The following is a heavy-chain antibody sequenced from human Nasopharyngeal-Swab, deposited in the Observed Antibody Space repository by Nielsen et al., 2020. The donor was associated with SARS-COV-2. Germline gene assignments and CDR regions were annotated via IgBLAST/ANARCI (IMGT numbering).Heavy chain of an antibody. CDR3: ARVSLSLLLWFRELLDY. J-gene: IGHJ4*02. D-gene: IGHD3-10*01. V-gene: IGHV3-21*01. Sequence: WIRQPPGKRLEWVSSISSSSSYIYYADSVKGRFTISRDNAKNSLYLQMNSLRAEDTAVYYCARVSLSLLLWFRELLDYWGQGTLVTVSS. CDR2: ISSSSSYI.